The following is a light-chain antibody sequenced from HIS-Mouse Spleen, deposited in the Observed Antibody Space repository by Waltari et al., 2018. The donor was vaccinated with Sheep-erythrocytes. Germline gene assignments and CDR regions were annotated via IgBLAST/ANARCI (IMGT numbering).Light chain of an antibody. CDR1: QGIRND. CDR2: AAS. V-gene: IGKV1-6*01. J-gene: IGKJ2*01. CDR3: LQDYNSPYT. Sequence: AIQMTQSPSSLSASVGDRVTITCWVSQGIRNDLGWYQQKPGKDPKVLIYAASSLQSGVPSRFSGSGSGTDFTLTISSLQPEDFATYYCLQDYNSPYTFGQGTKLEIK.